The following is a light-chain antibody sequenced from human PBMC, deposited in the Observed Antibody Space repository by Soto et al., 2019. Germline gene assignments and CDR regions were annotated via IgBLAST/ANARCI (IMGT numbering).Light chain of an antibody. CDR2: DAS. CDR1: QSVSNNY. V-gene: IGKV3D-11*02. J-gene: IGKJ5*01. CDR3: QNRKNWQVT. Sequence: EIVLTQSPGTLSLSPGDRATLSCRASQSVSNNYLAWYQQQPGQAPRLLIYDASNRATGIPARFSGSGSGTDFTLTISSLEPEDFAVYDCQNRKNWQVTVGHGTRLEIK.